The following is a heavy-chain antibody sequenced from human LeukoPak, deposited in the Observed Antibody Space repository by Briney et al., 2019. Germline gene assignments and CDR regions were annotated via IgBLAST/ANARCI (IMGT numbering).Heavy chain of an antibody. D-gene: IGHD3-3*01. V-gene: IGHV3-20*04. CDR2: IEWNGGST. Sequence: PGGSLRLSCAASGFSFDDYGMSWVRQAPGKGLEWVSGIEWNGGSTGYADSVKGRFTISRDNAKNSLYLQMNSLRAEDTALYYCARDRTAFGVVVHYYMDVWGKGTTVTVSS. CDR3: ARDRTAFGVVVHYYMDV. J-gene: IGHJ6*03. CDR1: GFSFDDYG.